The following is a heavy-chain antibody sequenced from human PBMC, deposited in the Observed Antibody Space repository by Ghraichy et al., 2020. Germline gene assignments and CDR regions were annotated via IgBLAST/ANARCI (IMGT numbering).Heavy chain of an antibody. V-gene: IGHV3-53*01. Sequence: GGSLRLSCAASGFTVSSNYMSWVRQAPGKGLEWVSIIYSGGSTHYADSVKGRFTISRDNSKNMLYLQMNSLRVEDTAVYYCARGSGWYYYFDYWGQGTLVTVSS. J-gene: IGHJ4*02. D-gene: IGHD6-19*01. CDR3: ARGSGWYYYFDY. CDR2: IYSGGST. CDR1: GFTVSSNY.